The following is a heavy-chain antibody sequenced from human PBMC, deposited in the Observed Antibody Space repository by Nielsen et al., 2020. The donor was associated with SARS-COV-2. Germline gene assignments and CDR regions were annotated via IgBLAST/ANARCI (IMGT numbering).Heavy chain of an antibody. Sequence: GESLKISCAASGFTFSSYGMHWVRQAPGKGLEWVAVISYDGSNKYYADSVKGRFTISRDNAKNSLYLQMNSLRAEDTALYYCAKDRGPVAATPFDYWGQGTLVTVSS. CDR3: AKDRGPVAATPFDY. CDR1: GFTFSSYG. D-gene: IGHD2-15*01. CDR2: ISYDGSNK. V-gene: IGHV3-30*18. J-gene: IGHJ4*02.